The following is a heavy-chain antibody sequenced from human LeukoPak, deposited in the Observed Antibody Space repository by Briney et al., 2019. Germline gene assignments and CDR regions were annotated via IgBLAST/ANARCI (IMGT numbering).Heavy chain of an antibody. D-gene: IGHD2-21*01. CDR2: MNPNSGNT. Sequence: ASVKVSCKASGYTFTSYDINWVRQATGQGLEWMGWMNPNSGNTGYAQKFQGRVTMTRNTSISTAYMELSSLRSEDTAVYYSARGRQYCGSAPDYWGQGTLVTVSS. CDR1: GYTFTSYD. J-gene: IGHJ4*02. V-gene: IGHV1-8*01. CDR3: ARGRQYCGSAPDY.